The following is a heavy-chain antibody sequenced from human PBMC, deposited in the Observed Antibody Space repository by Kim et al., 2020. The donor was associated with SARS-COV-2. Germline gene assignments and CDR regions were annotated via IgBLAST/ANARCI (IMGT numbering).Heavy chain of an antibody. J-gene: IGHJ4*02. V-gene: IGHV4-31*03. CDR3: ARGIGGGSSPEDY. CDR1: GGSISSGGYY. Sequence: SETLSLTCTVSGGSISSGGYYWSWIRQHPGKGLEWIGYIYYSGSTYYNPSLKSRVTISVDTSKNQFSLKLSSVTAADTAVYYCARGIGGGSSPEDYWGQGTLVTVSS. CDR2: IYYSGST. D-gene: IGHD2-15*01.